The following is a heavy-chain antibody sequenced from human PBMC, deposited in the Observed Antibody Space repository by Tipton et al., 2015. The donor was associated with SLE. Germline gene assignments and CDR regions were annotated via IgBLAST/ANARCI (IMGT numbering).Heavy chain of an antibody. V-gene: IGHV4-39*07. D-gene: IGHD3-16*01. CDR3: ACDTQGEFDY. J-gene: IGHJ4*02. CDR1: GGSISSSSYY. CDR2: IYYSGST. Sequence: TLSLTCTVSGGSISSSSYYWGWIRPPPGKGLEWIGSIYYSGSTYYNPSLKSRVTISVDTSKNQFSLKLSSVTAADTAVYYCACDTQGEFDYWGQGTLVTVSS.